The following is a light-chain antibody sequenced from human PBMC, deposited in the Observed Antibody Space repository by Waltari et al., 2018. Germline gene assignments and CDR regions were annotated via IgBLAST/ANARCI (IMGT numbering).Light chain of an antibody. J-gene: IGKJ4*01. CDR1: QSISSP. Sequence: ETVMTQSPATLSALPGERVTLSCGASQSISSPLAWYQQKPGQPPRLVIYRASSRATGVPVRFSGSGSGTDFTLTISNLQSEDFAVYYCQQYNNWPLTFGGGTKVEL. CDR2: RAS. CDR3: QQYNNWPLT. V-gene: IGKV3-15*01.